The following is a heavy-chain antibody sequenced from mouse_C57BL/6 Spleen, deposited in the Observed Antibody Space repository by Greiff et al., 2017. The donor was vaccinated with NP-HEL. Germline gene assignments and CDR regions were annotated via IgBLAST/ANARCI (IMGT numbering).Heavy chain of an antibody. Sequence: VQLQQSGAELVRPGASVKLSCTASGFNITDYYMHWVKQRPEQGLEWIGRIDPGDGDTEYAQQIPGKATMTADTSTNTAYLQLSSLTSEDTAVYYCTSPYDYYGFAYWGQGTLVTVSA. CDR3: TSPYDYYGFAY. CDR2: IDPGDGDT. CDR1: GFNITDYY. V-gene: IGHV14-1*01. J-gene: IGHJ3*01. D-gene: IGHD2-4*01.